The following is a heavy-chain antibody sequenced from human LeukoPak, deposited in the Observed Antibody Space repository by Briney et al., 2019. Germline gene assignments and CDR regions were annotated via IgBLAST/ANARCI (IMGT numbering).Heavy chain of an antibody. V-gene: IGHV3-74*01. J-gene: IGHJ6*03. CDR3: AKGFGYGSGSYYMDV. D-gene: IGHD3-10*01. CDR2: INSDGSST. Sequence: PGGSLRLSCAASGFTLSSYWMHWVRQAPGKGLVWVSRINSDGSSTSYAASVKGRFTISRDNAKNMLYLQMNSLRAEDTAVYYCAKGFGYGSGSYYMDVWGKGTTLTVSS. CDR1: GFTLSSYW.